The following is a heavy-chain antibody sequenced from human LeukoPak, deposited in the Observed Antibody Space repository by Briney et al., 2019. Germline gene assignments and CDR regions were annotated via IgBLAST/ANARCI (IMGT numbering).Heavy chain of an antibody. D-gene: IGHD3-3*01. V-gene: IGHV4-61*02. CDR1: GGSISSGGYY. Sequence: SETLSLTCTVSGGSISSGGYYWSWIRQPAGTGLEWIGRIYTSGSTNYNPSLKSRVTISVDTSKNQFSLKLSSVTAADTAVYYCARVPLYDFWSGYLQPYYYMDVWGKGTTVTVSS. J-gene: IGHJ6*03. CDR2: IYTSGST. CDR3: ARVPLYDFWSGYLQPYYYMDV.